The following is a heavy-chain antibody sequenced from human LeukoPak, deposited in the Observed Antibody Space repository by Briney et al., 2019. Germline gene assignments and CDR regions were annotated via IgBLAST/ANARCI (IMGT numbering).Heavy chain of an antibody. CDR2: ISTDGSGK. Sequence: PGGSLRLSCAASGFTFSSYGMHWVRQAPGKGLVWVSRISTDGSGKNYADSVKGRFTISRDNAKSTLYLQMNSLRAEDTAVYYCAREYSSSSGRFYDYWGQGTLGTVSS. CDR1: GFTFSSYG. CDR3: AREYSSSSGRFYDY. J-gene: IGHJ4*02. V-gene: IGHV3-74*01. D-gene: IGHD6-6*01.